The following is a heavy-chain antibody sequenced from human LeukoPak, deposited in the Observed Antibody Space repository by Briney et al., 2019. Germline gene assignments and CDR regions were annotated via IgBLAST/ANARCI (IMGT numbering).Heavy chain of an antibody. CDR2: ISAYNGNT. Sequence: ASVTVSCKASGYTFTSYGISWVRQAPGQGLEWMGWISAYNGNTNYAQKLQGRVTMTTDTSTSTAYMELRSLRSDDTAVYYCARDVLYYYDSSGYYYVAGHGMDVWGQGTTVTVSS. V-gene: IGHV1-18*01. CDR3: ARDVLYYYDSSGYYYVAGHGMDV. D-gene: IGHD3-22*01. CDR1: GYTFTSYG. J-gene: IGHJ6*02.